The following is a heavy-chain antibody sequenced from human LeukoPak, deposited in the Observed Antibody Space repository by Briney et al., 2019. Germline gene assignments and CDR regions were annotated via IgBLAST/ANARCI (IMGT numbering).Heavy chain of an antibody. CDR1: GGTFSSYT. J-gene: IGHJ1*01. CDR2: IIPILGIA. Sequence: GASVKVSCKXSGGTFSSYTISWVRQAPGQGLEWMGRIIPILGIANYSQKFQGRVTITADKSTSTAYMELSSLRSEDTAVYYCARDRCSGGSCYSAEYFQHWGQGTLVTVSS. CDR3: ARDRCSGGSCYSAEYFQH. V-gene: IGHV1-69*04. D-gene: IGHD2-15*01.